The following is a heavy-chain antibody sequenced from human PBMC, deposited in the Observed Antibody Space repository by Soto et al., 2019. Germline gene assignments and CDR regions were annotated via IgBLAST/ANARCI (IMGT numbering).Heavy chain of an antibody. V-gene: IGHV3-64*01. CDR3: ATDSGHCSSTSCFFHSDFGMDV. Sequence: GSLRLSCAASGFTFSNYAMHWVRQAPGKGLEYVSTISSNGHSTDYANSVKGRFTISRDNSMNTLYLQMGSLRAEDMAVYYCATDSGHCSSTSCFFHSDFGMDVGGQGTTVTDSS. CDR2: ISSNGHST. CDR1: GFTFSNYA. D-gene: IGHD2-2*01. J-gene: IGHJ6*02.